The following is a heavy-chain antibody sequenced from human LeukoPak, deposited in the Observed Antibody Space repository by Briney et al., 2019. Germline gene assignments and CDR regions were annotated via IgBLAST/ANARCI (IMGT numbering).Heavy chain of an antibody. V-gene: IGHV3-23*01. CDR3: ARSGYYYPFDY. CDR2: ISAGGGST. CDR1: GLTFSDYS. Sequence: GGSLRLSCVASGLTFSDYSMTWVRQAPGKGLFWVSGISAGGGSTYYADSVKGRFTISRDNSRNSLHLQMNSLRAEDTAVYYCARSGYYYPFDYWGQGTLVTVSS. D-gene: IGHD3-22*01. J-gene: IGHJ4*02.